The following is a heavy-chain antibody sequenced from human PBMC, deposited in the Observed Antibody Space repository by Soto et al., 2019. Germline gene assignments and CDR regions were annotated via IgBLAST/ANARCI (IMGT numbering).Heavy chain of an antibody. J-gene: IGHJ6*02. D-gene: IGHD3-3*01. Sequence: GSLRLSCAASGFTFSSYEMNWVRQAPGKGLEWVSYISSSGSTIYYADSVKGRFTIPRDNAKNSLYLQMNSLRAEDTAVYYCARDGTSYYDFWSGSSTYYYYGMDVWGQGTTVTVSS. CDR3: ARDGTSYYDFWSGSSTYYYYGMDV. CDR2: ISSSGSTI. V-gene: IGHV3-48*03. CDR1: GFTFSSYE.